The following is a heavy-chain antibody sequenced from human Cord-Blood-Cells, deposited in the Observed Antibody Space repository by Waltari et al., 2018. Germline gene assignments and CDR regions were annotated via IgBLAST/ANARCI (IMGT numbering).Heavy chain of an antibody. CDR3: ARGTGNSSSSYFDY. V-gene: IGHV4-34*01. CDR2: INHSGST. CDR1: GGSFSGYY. Sequence: QVQLQQWGAGLLKPSETLSLTCAVYGGSFSGYYWSWIRQPPGKGLEWIGEINHSGSTNYNPSLKSRVTISVDTSKNQFSLKLSSLTAADTAVYYCARGTGNSSSSYFDYWGQGTLVTVSS. J-gene: IGHJ4*02. D-gene: IGHD6-6*01.